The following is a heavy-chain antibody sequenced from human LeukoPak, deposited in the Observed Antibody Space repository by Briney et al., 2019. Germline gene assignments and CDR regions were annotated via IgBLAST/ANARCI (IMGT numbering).Heavy chain of an antibody. J-gene: IGHJ4*02. CDR3: AKDDRLLRFLH. D-gene: IGHD3-16*01. V-gene: IGHV3-23*01. Sequence: GGSLRLSCAASGFTLSSYAMSWVRQAPGKGLEWVSAISDSGNTYHADSVKGRFTISRDSSKNTVYLQINNLRDEDTAVYYCAKDDRLLRFLHWGQGTLVTVSS. CDR1: GFTLSSYA. CDR2: ISDSGNT.